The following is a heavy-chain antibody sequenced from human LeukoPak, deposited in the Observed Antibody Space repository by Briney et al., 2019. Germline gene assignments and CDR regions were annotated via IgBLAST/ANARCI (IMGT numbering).Heavy chain of an antibody. CDR1: GGSFSGYY. J-gene: IGHJ3*02. CDR3: ARHPDWDHDAFDI. CDR2: INHSGST. D-gene: IGHD3-9*01. Sequence: NPSETLSLTCAVYGGSFSGYYWSWIRQPPGKGLEWIGEINHSGSTNYNPSLKSRVTISVDTSKNQFSLKLSSVTAADTAVYYCARHPDWDHDAFDIWGQGTMVTVSS. V-gene: IGHV4-34*01.